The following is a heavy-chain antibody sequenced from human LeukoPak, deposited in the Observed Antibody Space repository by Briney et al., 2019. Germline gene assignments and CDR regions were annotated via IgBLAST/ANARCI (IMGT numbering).Heavy chain of an antibody. Sequence: SETLSHTCTVSGGSISSSSYYWAWIRQPPGKGLEWIGSIHYSGSTYYNPSLQSRVTISVDTSKNQFSLKLSSVTAADTAVYYCARVLKGRAPFDYWGQGTLVTVSS. J-gene: IGHJ4*02. V-gene: IGHV4-39*07. CDR3: ARVLKGRAPFDY. CDR2: IHYSGST. CDR1: GGSISSSSYY.